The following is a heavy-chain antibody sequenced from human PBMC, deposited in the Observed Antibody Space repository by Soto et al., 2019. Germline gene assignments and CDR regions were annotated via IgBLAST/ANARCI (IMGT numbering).Heavy chain of an antibody. J-gene: IGHJ6*02. V-gene: IGHV4-4*02. D-gene: IGHD6-13*01. CDR3: ARSPSSSWKLYGMDV. Sequence: SETLSLTCFVSGDSINNTYWWSWVRQAPEKGLEWIGEIYHTGGRSYMPSPRGRITLSVDTSKNQFSLKLSSVTAADTAVYYCARSPSSSWKLYGMDVWGQGTTVTVSS. CDR2: IYHTGGR. CDR1: GDSINNTYW.